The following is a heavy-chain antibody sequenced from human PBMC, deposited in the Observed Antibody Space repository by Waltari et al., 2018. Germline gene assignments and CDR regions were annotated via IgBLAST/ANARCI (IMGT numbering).Heavy chain of an antibody. CDR1: GGSISSGGYY. V-gene: IGHV4-31*02. D-gene: IGHD3-10*01. CDR2: IYYSGST. J-gene: IGHJ4*02. CDR3: ARGGFGSPYDY. Sequence: GGSISSGGYYWSWIRQHPGKGLEWIGYIYYSGSTYYNPSLKSRVTISVDTSKNQFSLKLSSVTAADTAVYYCARGGFGSPYDYWGQGTLVTVSS.